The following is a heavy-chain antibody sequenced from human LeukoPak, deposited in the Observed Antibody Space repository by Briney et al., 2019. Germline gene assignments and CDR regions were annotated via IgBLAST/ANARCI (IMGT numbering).Heavy chain of an antibody. D-gene: IGHD2-15*01. V-gene: IGHV3-7*01. CDR3: ASRSSVAASGPG. Sequence: GGSLRLSCAASGFTFSSYWMSWVRQAPGKGLEWVANINQDGSEKYYVDSVKGRFTISRDNAKNSLYLQMSSLGAEGTALYYCASRSSVAASGPGWGQGTLVTVSS. CDR1: GFTFSSYW. J-gene: IGHJ4*02. CDR2: INQDGSEK.